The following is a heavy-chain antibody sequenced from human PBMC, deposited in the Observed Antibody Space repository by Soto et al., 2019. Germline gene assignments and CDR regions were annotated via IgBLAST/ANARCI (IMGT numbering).Heavy chain of an antibody. CDR3: ARVGYGDYHFDY. CDR1: GFTFSSYW. CDR2: VNGDGSRT. J-gene: IGHJ4*02. D-gene: IGHD4-17*01. V-gene: IGHV3-74*01. Sequence: EVQLVEPGGGLVQPGGSLRLSCAASGFTFSSYWMHWVRQNPGKGLVWVSRVNGDGSRTSYADSVKGRFIISRDNAKNTLYLQMNSLRADDTAVYYCARVGYGDYHFDYWGQGALVTVSS.